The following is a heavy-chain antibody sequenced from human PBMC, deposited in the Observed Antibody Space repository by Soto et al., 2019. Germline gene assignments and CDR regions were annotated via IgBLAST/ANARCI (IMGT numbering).Heavy chain of an antibody. CDR3: ARSYSYGWNEY. Sequence: GASVKVSCKASGYTFTNYDITWVRQAAGQGLEWVGWVNPNSGYTAYAQKFVGRVTMTRNTPLRTAYMELSSLTSGDTAVYYCARSYSYGWNEYWGKGTLVTGSA. D-gene: IGHD5-18*01. J-gene: IGHJ4*02. CDR1: GYTFTNYD. CDR2: VNPNSGYT. V-gene: IGHV1-8*01.